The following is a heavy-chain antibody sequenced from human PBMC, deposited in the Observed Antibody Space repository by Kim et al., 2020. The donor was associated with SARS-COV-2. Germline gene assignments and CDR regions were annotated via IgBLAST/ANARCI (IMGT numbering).Heavy chain of an antibody. CDR2: IRSKANSYAT. Sequence: GGSLRLSCAASGFTFSGSAMHWVRQASGKGLEWVGRIRSKANSYATAYAASVKGRFIISRDDSKNTAYLQMNSLKTEDTAVYYCTRPDYYDSFSDYWGQGTLVTVSS. J-gene: IGHJ4*02. V-gene: IGHV3-73*01. CDR1: GFTFSGSA. CDR3: TRPDYYDSFSDY. D-gene: IGHD3-22*01.